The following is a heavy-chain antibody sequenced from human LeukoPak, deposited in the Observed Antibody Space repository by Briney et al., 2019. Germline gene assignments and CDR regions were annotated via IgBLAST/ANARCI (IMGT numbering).Heavy chain of an antibody. V-gene: IGHV3-33*08. J-gene: IGHJ4*02. D-gene: IGHD6-19*01. CDR2: IWYDGSNK. CDR1: GFTFSSYA. Sequence: GGSLRLSCAASGFTFSSYAMSWVRQAPGKGLEWVAVIWYDGSNKYYADSVKGRFTISRDNSKNTLYLQMNSLRAEDTAVYYCARALAVAGIVYWGQGTLVTVSS. CDR3: ARALAVAGIVY.